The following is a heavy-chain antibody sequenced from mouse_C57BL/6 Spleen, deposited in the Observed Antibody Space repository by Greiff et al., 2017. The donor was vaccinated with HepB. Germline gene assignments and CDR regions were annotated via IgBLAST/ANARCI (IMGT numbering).Heavy chain of an antibody. V-gene: IGHV1-80*01. CDR1: GYAFSSYW. CDR3: ARRNWDTGSFDY. D-gene: IGHD4-1*01. Sequence: QVQLKQSGAELVKPGASVKISCKASGYAFSSYWMNWVKQRPGKGLEWIGQIYPGDGDTNYNGKFKGKATLTADKSSSTAYMQLSSLTSEDSAVYFCARRNWDTGSFDYWGQGTTLTVSS. CDR2: IYPGDGDT. J-gene: IGHJ2*01.